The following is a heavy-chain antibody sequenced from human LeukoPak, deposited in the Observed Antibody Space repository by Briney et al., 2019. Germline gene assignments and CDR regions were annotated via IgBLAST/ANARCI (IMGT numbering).Heavy chain of an antibody. V-gene: IGHV1-8*01. CDR3: ARVIIAAAGRNWFDP. J-gene: IGHJ5*02. Sequence: GASVKVSCKASGYTFTSYDINWVRQATGQGLEWMGRMDPNSGNTGYAQKFQGRVTMTRNTSISTAYMELSSLRSEDTAVYYCARVIIAAAGRNWFDPWGQGTLVTVSS. D-gene: IGHD6-13*01. CDR1: GYTFTSYD. CDR2: MDPNSGNT.